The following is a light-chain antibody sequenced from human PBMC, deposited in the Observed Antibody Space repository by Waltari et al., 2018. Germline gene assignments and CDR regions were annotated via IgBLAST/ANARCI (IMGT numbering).Light chain of an antibody. CDR1: SSDVGGYNY. Sequence: HSALTQPASVSGSPGQSITISCTGTSSDVGGYNYVSWYQQHPGKAPKLMIHDVSNRPSGVSNRFSGSKSGNTASLTISGLQAEDEADYYCSSYISSSTLELFGGGTSLTVL. CDR3: SSYISSSTLEL. V-gene: IGLV2-14*03. CDR2: DVS. J-gene: IGLJ2*01.